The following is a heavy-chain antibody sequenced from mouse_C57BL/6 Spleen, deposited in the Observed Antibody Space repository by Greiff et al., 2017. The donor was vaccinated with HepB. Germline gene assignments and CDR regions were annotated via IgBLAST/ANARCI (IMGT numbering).Heavy chain of an antibody. CDR2: IYPRSGNT. CDR1: GYTFTSYG. J-gene: IGHJ2*01. D-gene: IGHD4-1*01. CDR3: ARDKLSLYYFDY. Sequence: VQLQQSGAELARPGASVKLSCKASGYTFTSYGISWVKQRTGQGLEWIGEIYPRSGNTYYNEKFKGKATLTADKSSSTAYMELRSLTSEDSAVYFCARDKLSLYYFDYWGQGTTLTVSS. V-gene: IGHV1-81*01.